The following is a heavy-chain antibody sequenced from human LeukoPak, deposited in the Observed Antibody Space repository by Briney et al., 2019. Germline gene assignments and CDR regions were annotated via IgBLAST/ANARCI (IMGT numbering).Heavy chain of an antibody. CDR3: AREKHDSNWYFYGMDV. CDR1: RGTFSTYA. CDR2: VISIFDRA. V-gene: IGHV1-69*06. J-gene: IGHJ6*02. D-gene: IGHD3-22*01. Sequence: GASARVSCKPSRGTFSTYAISSVPQAPQQGVECMGRVISIFDRASYAQKFQGRVTITADKSTTTAYMELSSLGSEDTAVYSCAREKHDSNWYFYGMDVWGQGTTVTVSS.